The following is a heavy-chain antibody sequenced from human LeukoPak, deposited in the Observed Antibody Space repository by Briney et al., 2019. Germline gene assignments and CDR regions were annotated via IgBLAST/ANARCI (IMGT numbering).Heavy chain of an antibody. CDR1: GGSISTYY. CDR3: ARDHYGSGSYKSYFDS. Sequence: PSETLSLTCTVSGGSISTYYWSWLRQPAGKGLEWIGRMYTSGSTKYNPSLKSRVTISVDNSKNQFSLKLTSVTAADTAVYYCARDHYGSGSYKSYFDSWGQGTRVTASS. D-gene: IGHD3-10*01. V-gene: IGHV4-4*07. CDR2: MYTSGST. J-gene: IGHJ4*02.